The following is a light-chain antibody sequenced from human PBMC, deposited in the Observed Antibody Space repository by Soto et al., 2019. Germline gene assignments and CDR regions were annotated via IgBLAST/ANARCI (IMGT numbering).Light chain of an antibody. CDR3: ATWDGSLTGEV. CDR1: SSNIGNNY. CDR2: DNN. V-gene: IGLV1-51*01. J-gene: IGLJ2*01. Sequence: QSVLTQSPSVSAAPGQKVTISCSGSSSNIGNNYVSWYQQLPGTAPNLLIYDNNKRPSGSPDRFSGSKSGTSGTLDITGLQTGDEADDYCATWDGSLTGEVFGGGTKVTVL.